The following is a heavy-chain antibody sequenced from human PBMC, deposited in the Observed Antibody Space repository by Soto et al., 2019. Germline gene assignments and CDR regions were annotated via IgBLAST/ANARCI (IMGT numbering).Heavy chain of an antibody. J-gene: IGHJ4*02. CDR1: GFTFSSYA. CDR3: AKAPGYSSSWSAFDY. CDR2: ISGSGGST. V-gene: IGHV3-23*01. D-gene: IGHD6-13*01. Sequence: TGGSLRLSCAASGFTFSSYAMSWVRQAPGKGLEWVSAISGSGGSTYYADSVKGRFTISRDNSKNTLYLQMNSLRAEDTAVYYCAKAPGYSSSWSAFDYWGQGTLVTVSS.